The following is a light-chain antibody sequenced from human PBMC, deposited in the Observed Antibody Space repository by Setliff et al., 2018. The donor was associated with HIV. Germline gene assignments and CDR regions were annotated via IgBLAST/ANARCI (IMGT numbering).Light chain of an antibody. CDR1: GRDMGGYNY. J-gene: IGLJ1*01. CDR3: RSYTSTSAYV. CDR2: GVT. Sequence: QSVLTPPASVSGSPGQSFTISCIGTGRDMGGYNYVSWYQQHPGKSPKRLIYGVTKRSSGVSNRFSGSKAGTTASLTVSGRQAEDEADYYCRSYTSTSAYVFGTGTKVTVL. V-gene: IGLV2-14*03.